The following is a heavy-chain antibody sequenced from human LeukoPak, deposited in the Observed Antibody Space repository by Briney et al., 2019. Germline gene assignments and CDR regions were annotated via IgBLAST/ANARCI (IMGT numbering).Heavy chain of an antibody. D-gene: IGHD5-12*01. CDR2: ITGSGSNI. CDR1: GFTFSSYE. Sequence: GGSLRLSCAASGFTFSSYEMNWVRQAPGKGLEWVSYITGSGSNIYYADSVKGRFTISRDNAKNSLYLQMNSLRAEDTAIYYCAKRGSSENHYFDYWGQGTLVTVSS. V-gene: IGHV3-48*03. CDR3: AKRGSSENHYFDY. J-gene: IGHJ4*02.